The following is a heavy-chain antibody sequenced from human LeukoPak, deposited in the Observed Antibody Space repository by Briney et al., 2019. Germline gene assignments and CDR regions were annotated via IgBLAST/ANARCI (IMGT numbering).Heavy chain of an antibody. J-gene: IGHJ5*02. CDR2: IWFDGSDK. CDR3: ARDGGYCRSTGCEDVNWFDP. V-gene: IGHV3-33*01. CDR1: GFTFSDYG. Sequence: GGSLRLSCAASGFTFSDYGIHWVRQAPGKGLEWVAPIWFDGSDKSYAASVKGRFTISRDNSKNTLYLEMNILRAEDTAVYYCARDGGYCRSTGCEDVNWFDPWGQGTLATVSS. D-gene: IGHD2-2*01.